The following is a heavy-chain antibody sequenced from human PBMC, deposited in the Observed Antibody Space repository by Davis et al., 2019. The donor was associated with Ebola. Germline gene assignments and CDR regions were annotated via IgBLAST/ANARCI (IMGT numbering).Heavy chain of an antibody. CDR3: TRRTVDTAMVTSLDYGMDV. Sequence: PGGSLRLSCAASGFTFSGSAMHWVRQASGKGLEWVGRIRSKANSYATAYAASVKGRFTISRDDSKNTAYLQMNSLKTEDTAVYYCTRRTVDTAMVTSLDYGMDVWGQGTTVTVSS. J-gene: IGHJ6*02. V-gene: IGHV3-73*01. CDR2: IRSKANSYAT. D-gene: IGHD5-18*01. CDR1: GFTFSGSA.